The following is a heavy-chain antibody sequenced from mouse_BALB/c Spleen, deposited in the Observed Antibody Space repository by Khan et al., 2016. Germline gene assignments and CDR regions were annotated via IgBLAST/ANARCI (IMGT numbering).Heavy chain of an antibody. CDR1: GYTFTDYE. D-gene: IGHD1-1*01. CDR3: LLLRSLHGYFAV. V-gene: IGHV1-15*01. Sequence: QVQLQQSGAELVRPGASVTLSCKASGYTFTDYEMHWVKQTPVHGLEWIGAIDPETDNTAYNQKFKGKATLTADKSSNTAYMELRSLTSEASAVYYSLLLRSLHGYFAVWGAGTTVTVSS. CDR2: IDPETDNT. J-gene: IGHJ1*01.